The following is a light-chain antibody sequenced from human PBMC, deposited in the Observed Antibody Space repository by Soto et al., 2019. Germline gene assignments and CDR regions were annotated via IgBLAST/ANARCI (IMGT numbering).Light chain of an antibody. J-gene: IGKJ2*01. CDR1: ESLQHRDGNTY. CDR2: KVS. V-gene: IGKV2-24*01. Sequence: DVVMTQNPLSSPVTLGQPASISCWSSESLQHRDGNTYLNWLQQRPGQPPRLLIYKVSNRFSGVPDRFSGSGAGTDFTLKISRVEAEDVGVYYCMQATQYRPYTFGQGTKLEIK. CDR3: MQATQYRPYT.